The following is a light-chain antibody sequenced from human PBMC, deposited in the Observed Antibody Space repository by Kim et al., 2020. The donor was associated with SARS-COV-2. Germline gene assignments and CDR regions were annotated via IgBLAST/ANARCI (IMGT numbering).Light chain of an antibody. CDR2: SNN. CDR3: AVWDDSLKGV. CDR1: SSNIGGNT. J-gene: IGLJ3*02. V-gene: IGLV1-44*01. Sequence: PGQRVTISCSGSSSNIGGNTVNWYQQLSGTAPKLLIYSNNQRPSGVPDRFSGSKSGTSASLAISGLQSEDEADYYCAVWDDSLKGVFGGGTQLTVL.